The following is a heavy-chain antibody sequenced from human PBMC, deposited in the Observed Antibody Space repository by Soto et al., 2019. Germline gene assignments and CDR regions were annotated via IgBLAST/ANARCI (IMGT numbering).Heavy chain of an antibody. J-gene: IGHJ5*02. D-gene: IGHD2-15*01. CDR1: GGSMSSFY. Sequence: PXETLSLPCFVSGGSMSSFYCSWLRQSADKGLEWIGRIYPTGITNYNPSLKSRVTMSIDTSKKQFSLKVRSVTAADTARYYCARDRGGGWLDHWGQGALVTVSS. CDR2: IYPTGIT. V-gene: IGHV4-4*07. CDR3: ARDRGGGWLDH.